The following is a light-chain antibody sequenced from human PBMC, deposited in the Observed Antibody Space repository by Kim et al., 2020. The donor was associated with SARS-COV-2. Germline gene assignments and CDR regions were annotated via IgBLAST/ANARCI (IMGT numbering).Light chain of an antibody. V-gene: IGKV3-20*01. CDR2: GAS. J-gene: IGKJ2*01. CDR1: QSIISSY. CDR3: KQYGSSPPYT. Sequence: SPGEIATLSCRASQSIISSYLVWYQQKPGQAPRLIIYGASSRATGIPDRFSGSGSGTDFTLTISRLEPEDFAVYYCKQYGSSPPYTFGQGTKLEI.